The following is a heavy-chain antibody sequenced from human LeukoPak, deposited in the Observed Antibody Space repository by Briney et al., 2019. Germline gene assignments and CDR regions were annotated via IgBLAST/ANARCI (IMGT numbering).Heavy chain of an antibody. CDR2: TYYRSKWYN. D-gene: IGHD1-26*01. J-gene: IGHJ3*02. V-gene: IGHV6-1*01. CDR1: GDSVSSNSAA. Sequence: SQTLSLTCAISGDSVSSNSAAWNWLRQSPSRGLEWLGRTYYRSKWYNDYAVSVKSRITINPDTSKNQFSLQLNSVTPEDTAVYYCARDRERRTFAFDIWGQGTMVTVSS. CDR3: ARDRERRTFAFDI.